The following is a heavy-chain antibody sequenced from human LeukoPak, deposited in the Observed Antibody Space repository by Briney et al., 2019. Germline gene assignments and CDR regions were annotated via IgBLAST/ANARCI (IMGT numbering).Heavy chain of an antibody. J-gene: IGHJ6*03. Sequence: SGTLSLTCAVSGGSISSSNWWSWVRQPPGKGLEWIGEIYHSGSTNYNPSLQSRVTISLDTSKNQFSLKVTSVTAADTAVYYCARVRLPPYYYYFYYMDVWGTGTTVTVSS. V-gene: IGHV4-4*02. CDR1: GGSISSSNW. D-gene: IGHD5-18*01. CDR2: IYHSGST. CDR3: ARVRLPPYYYYFYYMDV.